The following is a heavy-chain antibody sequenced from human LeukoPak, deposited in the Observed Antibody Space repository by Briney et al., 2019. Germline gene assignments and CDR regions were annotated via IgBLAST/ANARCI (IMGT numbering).Heavy chain of an antibody. Sequence: GGSLRLSCAASGFTFSSYAMHWVRQAPGKGLEWVAVISYDGSNKYYADSVKGRFTISRDNSKNTLYLQMNSLRAEDTAVYYCAKDLSVVGAHDSFDVWGQGTMVTVSS. D-gene: IGHD1-26*01. CDR2: ISYDGSNK. CDR1: GFTFSSYA. J-gene: IGHJ3*01. V-gene: IGHV3-30-3*01. CDR3: AKDLSVVGAHDSFDV.